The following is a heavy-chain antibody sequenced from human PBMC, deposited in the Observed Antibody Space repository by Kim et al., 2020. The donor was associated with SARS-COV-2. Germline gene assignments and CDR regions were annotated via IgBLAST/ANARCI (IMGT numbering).Heavy chain of an antibody. CDR2: INQDGSET. CDR1: GFTFSNYW. CDR3: ERDPTAWDH. V-gene: IGHV3-7*01. Sequence: GGSLRLSCAASGFTFSNYWMSWVRQAPGKGLEWVANINQDGSETYLGDTVNGQFTISRDSAKNSLYLQMNSLRAEDTAVYYCERDPTAWDHWGQGTLVIVSS. J-gene: IGHJ4*02.